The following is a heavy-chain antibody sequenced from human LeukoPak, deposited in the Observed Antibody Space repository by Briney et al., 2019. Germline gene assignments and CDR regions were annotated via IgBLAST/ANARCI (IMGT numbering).Heavy chain of an antibody. CDR1: GDSVSSNSAA. J-gene: IGHJ5*02. CDR2: TYYRSQWYT. D-gene: IGHD6-13*01. V-gene: IGHV6-1*01. Sequence: SQTLSLTCAISGDSVSSNSAAWNWIRPSPSRGLEWLRRTYYRSQWYTDYAGFVTGRITINPDTSKNQFSLQLNSVTPEDTAVYYCARYGSSWYIDRWGQGTLVTVSS. CDR3: ARYGSSWYIDR.